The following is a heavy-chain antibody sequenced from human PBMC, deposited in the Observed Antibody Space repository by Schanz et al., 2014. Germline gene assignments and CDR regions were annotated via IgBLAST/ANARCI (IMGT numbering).Heavy chain of an antibody. V-gene: IGHV3-33*06. Sequence: QVQLVESGGGVVQPGRSLRLSCAASGFTFSSYGMHWVRQAPGKGLEWVAVIWYDGSNKYYADSVKGRFTISRDNSKNTVYQQMNSLRPGETAVYYCAKESSNGMRLVPGAVFDHWGQGILVTVSS. CDR1: GFTFSSYG. CDR2: IWYDGSNK. CDR3: AKESSNGMRLVPGAVFDH. D-gene: IGHD3-22*01. J-gene: IGHJ4*02.